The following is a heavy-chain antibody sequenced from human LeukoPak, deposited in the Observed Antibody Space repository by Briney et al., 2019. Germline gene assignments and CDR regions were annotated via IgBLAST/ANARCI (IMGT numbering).Heavy chain of an antibody. Sequence: SETLSLTCTVSGGSISSYYWSWIRQPAGKGLEWIGRIYTSGSTNYNPSLKSRVTMSVDTSKNQFSLKLSSVTAEDTAVYYCAKDKVVVVVAATWENWGQGTLVTVSS. CDR1: GGSISSYY. CDR3: AKDKVVVVVAATWEN. J-gene: IGHJ4*02. V-gene: IGHV4-4*07. CDR2: IYTSGST. D-gene: IGHD2-15*01.